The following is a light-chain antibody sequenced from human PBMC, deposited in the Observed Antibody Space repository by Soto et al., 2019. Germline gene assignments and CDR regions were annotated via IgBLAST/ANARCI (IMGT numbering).Light chain of an antibody. CDR2: GAS. Sequence: IVMTQSPPTLSVSPGERATLSCRASQSVSSNLAWYQQKPGQAPRLLIYGASTRATGIPARFSGSGSGTEFTLTISSLQSEDFAVYYCQQYNDWPAGTFGQGTKVEIK. CDR1: QSVSSN. V-gene: IGKV3-15*01. CDR3: QQYNDWPAGT. J-gene: IGKJ1*01.